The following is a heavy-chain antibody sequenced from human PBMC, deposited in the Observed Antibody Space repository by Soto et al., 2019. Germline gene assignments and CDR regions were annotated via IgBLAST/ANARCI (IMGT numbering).Heavy chain of an antibody. CDR1: GASIRSSAY. CDR2: IYSIGNT. D-gene: IGHD6-19*01. V-gene: IGHV4-39*01. Sequence: QLQLQESGPGLVKPSETLSLTCTVSGASIRSSAYWGWIRQPPGKGLEWIGGIYSIGNTYYNPSRKSGVTISADTSKNQFSLNLSSVTAADTAVYYCRRSSRYSTDVWGQGITVTVSS. J-gene: IGHJ6*02. CDR3: RRSSRYSTDV.